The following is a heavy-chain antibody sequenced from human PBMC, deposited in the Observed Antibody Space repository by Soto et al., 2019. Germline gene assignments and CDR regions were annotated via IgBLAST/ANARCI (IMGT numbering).Heavy chain of an antibody. CDR1: GFTFGNYA. CDR2: IRNLASGGTA. Sequence: PGGSLRLSCTASGFTFGNYAMSWVRQAPGKGLEWVGFIRNLASGGTAGYAASLKGRFTISRDDSKSIAYLQINTLQPEDTAIYCCTRYYYETSGYYVYWGQGTLVTVSS. J-gene: IGHJ4*02. CDR3: TRYYYETSGYYVY. D-gene: IGHD3-22*01. V-gene: IGHV3-49*04.